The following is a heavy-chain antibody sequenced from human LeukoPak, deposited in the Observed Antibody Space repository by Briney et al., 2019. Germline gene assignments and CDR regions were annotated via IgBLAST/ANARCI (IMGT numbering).Heavy chain of an antibody. Sequence: NPSETLSLTCTVSGGSISSYYWSWIRQPAGKGLEWIGRIYTSGSTDYNPSLKSRVTMSVDTSKNQFSLKLSSVTAADTAVYYCARARAGIAVAGTDAFDIWGQGTMVTVSS. CDR3: ARARAGIAVAGTDAFDI. CDR1: GGSISSYY. V-gene: IGHV4-4*07. CDR2: IYTSGST. D-gene: IGHD6-19*01. J-gene: IGHJ3*02.